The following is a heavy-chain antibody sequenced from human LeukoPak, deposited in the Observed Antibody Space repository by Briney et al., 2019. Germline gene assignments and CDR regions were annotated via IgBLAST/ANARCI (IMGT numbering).Heavy chain of an antibody. CDR3: ARLAGDFYTSYFDY. CDR1: GGSTSSSNYY. V-gene: IGHV4-39*07. CDR2: IYYSGST. J-gene: IGHJ4*02. Sequence: SETLSLTCTVSGGSTSSSNYYWGWIRQPPGKGLEWIGTIYYSGSTYYNPSLKSRVTISVDTSKSQFSLKLSSVTAADTAVYFCARLAGDFYTSYFDYWGQGTLVTVSS. D-gene: IGHD2-21*02.